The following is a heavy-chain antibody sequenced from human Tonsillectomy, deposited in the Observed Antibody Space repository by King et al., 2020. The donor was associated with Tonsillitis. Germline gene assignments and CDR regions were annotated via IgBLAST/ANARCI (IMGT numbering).Heavy chain of an antibody. J-gene: IGHJ5*02. CDR2: ISAYNGNT. D-gene: IGHD4-11*01. Sequence: QLVQSGAEVKKPGASVKVSCKASGYTFSSYAITWVRQAPGRGLEWMGWISAYNGNTNYAQKFQGRVTMTTDTSTSTAYMELRSLRSDDTAVYYCARDPGITTNNWFDPWGQGTLVTVSS. CDR3: ARDPGITTNNWFDP. CDR1: GYTFSSYA. V-gene: IGHV1-18*01.